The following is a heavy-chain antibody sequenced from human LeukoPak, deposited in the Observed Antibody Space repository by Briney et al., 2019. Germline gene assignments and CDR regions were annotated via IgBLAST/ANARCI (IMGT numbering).Heavy chain of an antibody. J-gene: IGHJ4*02. CDR1: GFTFSTSA. D-gene: IGHD1-26*01. CDR2: ISTSGAST. V-gene: IGHV3-23*01. Sequence: SGGSLRLSCAASGFTFSTSAMNWVRQAPGKGLEWVSAISTSGASTYYADSVKGRFSISRDNSRNTLYLQMNGLRAEDTAVFYCARAIVGATTRSFDYWGQGTLVTVSS. CDR3: ARAIVGATTRSFDY.